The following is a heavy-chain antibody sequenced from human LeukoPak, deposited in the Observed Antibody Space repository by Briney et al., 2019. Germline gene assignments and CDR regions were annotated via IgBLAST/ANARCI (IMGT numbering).Heavy chain of an antibody. CDR2: IKEDGSQK. J-gene: IGHJ4*02. D-gene: IGHD1-7*01. CDR1: GFTLSNHW. V-gene: IGHV3-7*01. CDR3: ARWEIRGTAHQLDY. Sequence: PGGSLRLSCAASGFTLSNHWMSWVRQAPGKGLEWVANIKEDGSQKYYLDSVKGRFTIPRDNAKNSMYLQMNSLRAEDTAVYYCARWEIRGTAHQLDYWGQGTLVTVSS.